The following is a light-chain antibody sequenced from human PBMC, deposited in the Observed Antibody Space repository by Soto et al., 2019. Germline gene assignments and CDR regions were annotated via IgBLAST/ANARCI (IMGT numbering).Light chain of an antibody. V-gene: IGKV3-20*01. CDR3: QQYADSPLT. CDR1: QSVGRNY. Sequence: EIVLTQSPGTLSVSPGQRATLSCRASQSVGRNYLAWYQQKPGQTPRLLIHGASSRATGIPDRFSGSGSGTDFTLTVSSREPEDFAVYYCQQYADSPLTFGGGTKVETK. J-gene: IGKJ4*01. CDR2: GAS.